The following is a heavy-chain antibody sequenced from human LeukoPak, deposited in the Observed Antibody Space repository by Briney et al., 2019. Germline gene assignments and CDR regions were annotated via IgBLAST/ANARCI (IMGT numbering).Heavy chain of an antibody. CDR1: GFTFSSYA. J-gene: IGHJ4*02. CDR2: ISYDGSNK. V-gene: IGHV3-30-3*01. Sequence: GGSLRLSCAASGFTFSSYAMHWVRQAPGKGLEWVAVISYDGSNKYYADSVKGRFTISRDNSKNTLYLQMNSLRAEDTAVYYCATGGRFLEWLLTPFDYWGQGTLVTVSS. D-gene: IGHD3-3*01. CDR3: ATGGRFLEWLLTPFDY.